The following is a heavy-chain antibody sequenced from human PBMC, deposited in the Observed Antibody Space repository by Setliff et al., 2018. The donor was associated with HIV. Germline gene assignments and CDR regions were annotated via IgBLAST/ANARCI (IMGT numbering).Heavy chain of an antibody. J-gene: IGHJ4*02. CDR1: GYTFNSYG. CDR2: IATYNGNT. CDR3: ARAGCSSTNCLLDS. V-gene: IGHV1-18*01. D-gene: IGHD2-2*01. Sequence: ASVKVSCKASGYTFNSYGISWVRQAPGQGPEWVGWIATYNGNTNYAQRLQGRVTLTTDTSTSTAYMELRSLRFDDTAVYFCARAGCSSTNCLLDSWGQGTLVTVSS.